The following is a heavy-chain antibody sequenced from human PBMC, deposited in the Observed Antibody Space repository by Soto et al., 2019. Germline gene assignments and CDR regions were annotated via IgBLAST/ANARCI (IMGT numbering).Heavy chain of an antibody. Sequence: SETLSLTCAVSGGSISSGGYSWNWIRQPPGKGLEWIGYIYHSGSTYYNPSLKSRVTISVDKSNNQFSLKLSSVTAADTAVYYCAKKQYVVGVFDYWGQGTLVTVSS. V-gene: IGHV4-30-2*01. J-gene: IGHJ4*02. D-gene: IGHD2-15*01. CDR3: AKKQYVVGVFDY. CDR2: IYHSGST. CDR1: GGSISSGGYS.